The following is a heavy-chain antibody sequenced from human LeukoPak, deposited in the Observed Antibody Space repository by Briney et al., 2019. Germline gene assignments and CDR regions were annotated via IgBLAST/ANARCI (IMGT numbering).Heavy chain of an antibody. CDR2: IGGSDGRT. V-gene: IGHV3-23*01. D-gene: IGHD3-22*01. J-gene: IGHJ6*03. CDR1: GFTFSTYA. Sequence: RGSLRLSCAASGFTFSTYAMSWVRQAPGKGLEWVALIGGSDGRTRYADSVKGRFTISRDNSKNTLYLEMNSLRAEDTAVYYCAKDSSSYDWGYMDVWGKGTTVTISS. CDR3: AKDSSSYDWGYMDV.